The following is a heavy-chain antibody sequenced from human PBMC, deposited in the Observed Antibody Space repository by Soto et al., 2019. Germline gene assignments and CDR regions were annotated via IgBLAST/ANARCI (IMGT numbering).Heavy chain of an antibody. V-gene: IGHV3-21*01. CDR1: GFTFSRYS. CDR3: ARESEDLTSNFDY. J-gene: IGHJ4*02. CDR2: ISSTTNYI. Sequence: LRLSCAASGFTFSRYSMNWVRQAPGKGLEWVSSISSTTNYIYYADSMKGRFTVSRDNAKNSVYLDMNSLSAEDTAVYYCARESEDLTSNFDYWGQGTLVTVSS.